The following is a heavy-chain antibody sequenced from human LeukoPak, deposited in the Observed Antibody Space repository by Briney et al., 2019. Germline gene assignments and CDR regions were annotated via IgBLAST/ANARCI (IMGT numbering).Heavy chain of an antibody. Sequence: ASVKVSRKASGYTFSNFGISWVRQAPGQGREWMGLISRSNDYPDYGQMFQGRRSVTTESSTSTDCMELRNLRSDDTAVYYCARDGTSTDDYWGQGTLVTVSS. CDR3: ARDGTSTDDY. V-gene: IGHV1-18*01. CDR2: ISRSNDYP. CDR1: GYTFSNFG. J-gene: IGHJ4*02. D-gene: IGHD2-2*01.